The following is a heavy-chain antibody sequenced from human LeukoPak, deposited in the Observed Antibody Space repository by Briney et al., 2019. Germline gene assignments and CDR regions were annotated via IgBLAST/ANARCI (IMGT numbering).Heavy chain of an antibody. Sequence: PSQTLSLTCTVSGGSISSGSYYWSWIRQPAGKGLEWIGRIYTSGSTNYNPSLKSRVTISVDTSKNQFSLKQSSVTAADTAVYYCARVDCSGGSCYSLDYWGQGTLVTVSS. CDR2: IYTSGST. J-gene: IGHJ4*02. D-gene: IGHD2-15*01. CDR1: GGSISSGSYY. V-gene: IGHV4-61*02. CDR3: ARVDCSGGSCYSLDY.